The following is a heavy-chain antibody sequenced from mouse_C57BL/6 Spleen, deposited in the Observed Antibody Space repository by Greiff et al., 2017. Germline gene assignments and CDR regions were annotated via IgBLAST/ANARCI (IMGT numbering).Heavy chain of an antibody. D-gene: IGHD1-1*02. V-gene: IGHV1-81*01. Sequence: QVQLKQSGAELARPGASVKLSCKASGYTFTSYGISWVKQRTGQGLEWIGEIYPRSGNTYYNEKFQGKDTLTAATSSSTAYMELRSRTSEDSAVYVDARARGFSGSYYCDYWGQGTTLTVSS. CDR2: IYPRSGNT. J-gene: IGHJ2*01. CDR3: ARARGFSGSYYCDY. CDR1: GYTFTSYG.